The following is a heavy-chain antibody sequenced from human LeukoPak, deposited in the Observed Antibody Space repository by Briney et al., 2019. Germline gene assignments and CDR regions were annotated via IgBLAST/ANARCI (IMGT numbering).Heavy chain of an antibody. CDR1: GGSISGYY. D-gene: IGHD4-17*01. Sequence: PETLSLTCTVSGGSISGYYWIWIRQPPGKGLEWIGYIYYSGSTTYNPSLKSRLTISVDTSKNQFSLKLSSVSAADTAVYYCARHYPNHYGDAFDYWGQGTLVTVSS. CDR2: IYYSGST. CDR3: ARHYPNHYGDAFDY. V-gene: IGHV4-59*08. J-gene: IGHJ4*02.